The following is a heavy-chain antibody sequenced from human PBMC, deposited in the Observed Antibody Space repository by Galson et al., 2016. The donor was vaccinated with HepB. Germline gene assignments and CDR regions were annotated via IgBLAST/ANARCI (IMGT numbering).Heavy chain of an antibody. D-gene: IGHD3-3*01. Sequence: SLRLSCAASGFTFNNHDMHWVRQAPGKGLEWVAVISYDGSNEYYVDSVKGRFTISRDNSKNTLYLQMNSLRAEDTAVYYCAKDANGEGRFLEWLLALYGMDVWGQGTTVTVSS. CDR2: ISYDGSNE. CDR1: GFTFNNHD. J-gene: IGHJ6*02. CDR3: AKDANGEGRFLEWLLALYGMDV. V-gene: IGHV3-30*18.